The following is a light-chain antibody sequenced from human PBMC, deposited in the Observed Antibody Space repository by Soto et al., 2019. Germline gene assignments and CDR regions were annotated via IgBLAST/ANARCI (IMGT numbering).Light chain of an antibody. J-gene: IGKJ3*01. CDR1: QSVSSS. CDR3: QQRSNWPPEVT. CDR2: DAS. Sequence: EIVLTQSPDTLSLSPGERATLSCRASQSVSSSLAWYQQKPGQAPRLLIYDASNRATGIPARFSGSGSGTDFNLTISSVEPEDFAVYYCQQRSNWPPEVTFGPGTKVDIK. V-gene: IGKV3-11*01.